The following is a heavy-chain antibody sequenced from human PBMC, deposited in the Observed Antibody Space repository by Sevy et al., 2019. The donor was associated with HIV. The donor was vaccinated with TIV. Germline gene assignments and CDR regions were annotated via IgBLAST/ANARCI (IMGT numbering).Heavy chain of an antibody. V-gene: IGHV3-23*01. J-gene: IGHJ4*02. D-gene: IGHD2-15*01. Sequence: GGSLRLSCAASGFTFSSYAMNWVRQAPGKGLQWVSAISGSGGSTYYADSVMGRFTISRDNSKNTLYLQMNSLRAEDTAVYYCAKPGLVGYCSGGGCYYFDYWGQGTLVTVSS. CDR1: GFTFSSYA. CDR3: AKPGLVGYCSGGGCYYFDY. CDR2: ISGSGGST.